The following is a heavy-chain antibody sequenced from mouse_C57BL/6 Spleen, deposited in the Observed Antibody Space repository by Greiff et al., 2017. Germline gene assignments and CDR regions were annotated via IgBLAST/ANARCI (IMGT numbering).Heavy chain of an antibody. CDR2: IDPSDSET. D-gene: IGHD1-1*01. V-gene: IGHV1-52*01. CDR3: ARYTTVHYAMDY. J-gene: IGHJ4*01. Sequence: VQLQQSGAELVRPGSSVKLSCKASGYTFTSYWMHWVKQRPIQGLEWIGNIDPSDSETHYNQKFKDKATLTVDKSSSTAYMQLSSLTSEDSAVYYCARYTTVHYAMDYWGQGTSVTVSS. CDR1: GYTFTSYW.